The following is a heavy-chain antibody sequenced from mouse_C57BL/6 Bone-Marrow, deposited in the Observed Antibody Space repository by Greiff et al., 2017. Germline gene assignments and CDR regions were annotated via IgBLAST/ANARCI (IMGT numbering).Heavy chain of an antibody. D-gene: IGHD1-1*01. Sequence: QVQLQQPGAELVMPGASVKLSCKASGYTFTSYWMHWVKQRPGQGLEWIGEIDPSDSYTNYNQKFKGKSTLTVDKSSSTAYMQIISLTSEDSAVYYCARNYYGSSYYFDYWGQGTTLTVSS. CDR2: IDPSDSYT. V-gene: IGHV1-69*01. CDR3: ARNYYGSSYYFDY. CDR1: GYTFTSYW. J-gene: IGHJ2*01.